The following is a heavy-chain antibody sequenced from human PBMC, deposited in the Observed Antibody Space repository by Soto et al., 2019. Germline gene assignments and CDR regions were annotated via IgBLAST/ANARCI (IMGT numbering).Heavy chain of an antibody. CDR2: ISAYNGNT. D-gene: IGHD3-16*01. CDR3: PRGGTPIDY. Sequence: QVQLVQSGAEVKKPGASVKVSCKASGYTFTNFGISWVRQAPGQGLEWMGWISAYNGNTNYAQNFQGRVTVTTDTSTSTADMELRSLRSDDTAVYYCPRGGTPIDYWGQGTLITVSS. J-gene: IGHJ4*02. CDR1: GYTFTNFG. V-gene: IGHV1-18*01.